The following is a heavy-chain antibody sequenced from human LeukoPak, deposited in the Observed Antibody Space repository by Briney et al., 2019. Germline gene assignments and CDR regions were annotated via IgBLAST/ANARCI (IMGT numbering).Heavy chain of an antibody. Sequence: GGSLRLSCAASGFTVSSTYVSWVRQAPGKGLEWVSVIYKGGNTYYIDSVKGRFTISRDTSKNTLYLQMNSLRAGDTAVYYCASRHCSGGGCYFAGADPFDYWGQGTLVTVSS. CDR2: IYKGGNT. CDR1: GFTVSSTY. CDR3: ASRHCSGGGCYFAGADPFDY. D-gene: IGHD2-15*01. J-gene: IGHJ4*02. V-gene: IGHV3-53*01.